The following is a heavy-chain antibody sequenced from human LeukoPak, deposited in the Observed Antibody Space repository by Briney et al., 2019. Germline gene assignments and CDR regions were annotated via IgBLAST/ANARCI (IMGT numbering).Heavy chain of an antibody. D-gene: IGHD3-22*01. V-gene: IGHV4-61*02. CDR2: IYTSGST. Sequence: PSETLSLTCTVSGGSISSGSYYWSWIRQPAGKGLEWIGRIYTSGSTNYNPSLKSRVTISVDTSKNQFSLKLSSVTAADTAVYYRARDGRYDSSGYYYPDAFDIWGQGTMVTVSS. CDR3: ARDGRYDSSGYYYPDAFDI. J-gene: IGHJ3*02. CDR1: GGSISSGSYY.